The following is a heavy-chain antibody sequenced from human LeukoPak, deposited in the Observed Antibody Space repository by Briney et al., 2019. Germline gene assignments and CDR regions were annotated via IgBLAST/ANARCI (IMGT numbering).Heavy chain of an antibody. V-gene: IGHV3-48*01. CDR2: ISSSSSTI. CDR3: AREWRYCTNGVCNYPFDY. D-gene: IGHD2-8*01. Sequence: GGSLRLSCTVSGFPFGSEAMSWVRQAPGKGLEWVSYISSSSSTIYYADSVKGRFTISRDNAKNSLYLQMNSLRAEDTAVYYCAREWRYCTNGVCNYPFDYWGQGTLVTVSS. J-gene: IGHJ4*02. CDR1: GFPFGSEA.